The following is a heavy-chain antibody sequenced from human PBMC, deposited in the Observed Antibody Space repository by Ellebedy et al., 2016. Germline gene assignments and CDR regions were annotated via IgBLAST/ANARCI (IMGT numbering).Heavy chain of an antibody. V-gene: IGHV3-43D*03. J-gene: IGHJ6*04. CDR1: GFTFDDYA. CDR2: ISWDGGDT. CDR3: AKDKSRYFDCLDV. Sequence: GESLKISCAASGFTFDDYAMHWVRQAPGKGLEWVSLISWDGGDTYYGDSVKGRFRISRDNSKNSLYLQMNSLRAEDTALYYCAKDKSRYFDCLDVWGKGTTVTVSS. D-gene: IGHD3-9*01.